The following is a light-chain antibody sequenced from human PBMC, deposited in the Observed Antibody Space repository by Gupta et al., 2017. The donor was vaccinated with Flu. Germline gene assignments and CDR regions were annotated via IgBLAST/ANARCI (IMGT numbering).Light chain of an antibody. Sequence: SALTQPASVSGSPGQSITFSSTRTNTDVGGYNSVSWFQQHPGGVPRLLIYEVTRRPSGVSDRFSGSKSGNTASLTISGLQAEDEADYYCGSYTRNTTPYVFGTGTKVSVL. CDR1: NTDVGGYNS. CDR3: GSYTRNTTPYV. V-gene: IGLV2-14*01. J-gene: IGLJ1*01. CDR2: EVT.